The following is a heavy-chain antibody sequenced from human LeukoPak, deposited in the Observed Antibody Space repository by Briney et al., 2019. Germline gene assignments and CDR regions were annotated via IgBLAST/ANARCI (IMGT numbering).Heavy chain of an antibody. CDR1: GFTFSSHT. J-gene: IGHJ6*02. V-gene: IGHV3-21*01. Sequence: KPGGSLRLSCAASGFTFSSHTMNWVRQAPGKGPEWVSSISSSSSYIYSADSLKGRFTISRDNAKNSLYLQMNSLRAEDTAMYYCARGASASYGMDVWGQGTTVTVSS. CDR2: ISSSSSYI. CDR3: ARGASASYGMDV.